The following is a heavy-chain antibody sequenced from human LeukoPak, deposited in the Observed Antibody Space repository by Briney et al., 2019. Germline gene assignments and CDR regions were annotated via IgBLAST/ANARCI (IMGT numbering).Heavy chain of an antibody. Sequence: PGGSLRLSCEGSAFIFSGHWMNWVRQTPGKGLEWVASIKEDGSERQYVDSVKGRFSISRDNTKGSLFLQLNSLRSEDTAVYYCARDSGDIVLMVYDPGLEFDPWGQGTLVTVSS. D-gene: IGHD2-8*01. CDR1: AFIFSGHW. V-gene: IGHV3-7*03. CDR3: ARDSGDIVLMVYDPGLEFDP. CDR2: IKEDGSER. J-gene: IGHJ5*02.